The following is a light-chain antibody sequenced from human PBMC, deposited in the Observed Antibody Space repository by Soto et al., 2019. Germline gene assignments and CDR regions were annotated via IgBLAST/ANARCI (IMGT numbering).Light chain of an antibody. V-gene: IGKV1-13*02. J-gene: IGKJ4*01. CDR1: QGISSA. CDR2: DAS. Sequence: AIQLTQSPSSLSASVGDRVSITCRASQGISSALAWYQQKPGKAPKLLIHDASTLESGVPSRFSGSGGGTGLTLSISRLQAEDVAVYNCQQYYSTPLTFGGGTKVDIK. CDR3: QQYYSTPLT.